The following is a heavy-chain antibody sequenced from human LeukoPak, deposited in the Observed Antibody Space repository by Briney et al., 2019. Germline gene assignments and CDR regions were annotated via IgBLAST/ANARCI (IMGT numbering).Heavy chain of an antibody. CDR3: ARDQHTSYYDYVWGSYRSNAVDY. CDR1: GFTFSSYS. CDR2: ISSSSSYI. V-gene: IGHV3-21*01. D-gene: IGHD3-16*02. J-gene: IGHJ4*02. Sequence: PGGSLRLSCAASGFTFSSYSMNWVRQAPGKGLEWVSSISSSSSYIYYADSVKGRFTISRDNAKNSLYLRMNSLRAEDTAVYYCARDQHTSYYDYVWGSYRSNAVDYWGQGTLVTVSS.